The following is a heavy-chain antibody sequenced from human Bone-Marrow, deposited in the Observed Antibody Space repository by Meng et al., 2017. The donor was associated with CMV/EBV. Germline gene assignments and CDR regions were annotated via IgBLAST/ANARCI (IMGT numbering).Heavy chain of an antibody. CDR1: GFTFSNYG. CDR2: ISSSGTYI. Sequence: GGSLRPACAAAGFTFSNYGMSWVRQAPGKGLEWVSSISSSGTYIYYTDSLRGRCPISRDNAKNSLYLQMNSLRADDTAVYYCARGRLLRYFDWLSASFDYCGQGTLVTVSS. V-gene: IGHV3-21*01. CDR3: ARGRLLRYFDWLSASFDY. J-gene: IGHJ4*02. D-gene: IGHD3-9*01.